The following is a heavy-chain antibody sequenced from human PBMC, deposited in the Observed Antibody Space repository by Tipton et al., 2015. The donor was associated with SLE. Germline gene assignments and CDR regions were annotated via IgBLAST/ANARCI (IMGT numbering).Heavy chain of an antibody. Sequence: TLSLTCTVSGGSISSGGYYWSWIRQPAGKGLEWIGRAYTDGKTNYNPSLKSRVTISVDTSKNQLSLMLNSVTSADTALYYCARGDSAYDLPDYWGQGTLVTVSS. D-gene: IGHD5-12*01. V-gene: IGHV4-61*02. CDR1: GGSISSGGYY. CDR2: AYTDGKT. CDR3: ARGDSAYDLPDY. J-gene: IGHJ4*02.